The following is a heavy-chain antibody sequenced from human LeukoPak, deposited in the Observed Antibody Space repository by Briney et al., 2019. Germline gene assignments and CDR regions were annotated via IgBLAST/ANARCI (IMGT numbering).Heavy chain of an antibody. V-gene: IGHV4-61*01. CDR1: GGSVSSGSYY. D-gene: IGHD2-2*02. Sequence: SETLSLTCTVSGGSVSSGSYYWSWIRQPPGKGLEWIGYIYYSGSTNYNPSLKSRVTISVDTSKNQFSLKLSSVTAADTAVYYCARPCGTGCYSADAFDIWGQGTMVTVSS. CDR3: ARPCGTGCYSADAFDI. J-gene: IGHJ3*02. CDR2: IYYSGST.